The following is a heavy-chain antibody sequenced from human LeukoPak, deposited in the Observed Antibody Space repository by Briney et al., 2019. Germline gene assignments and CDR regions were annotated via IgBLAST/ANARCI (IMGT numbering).Heavy chain of an antibody. CDR1: GGTFSSYA. CDR2: IITIFGTA. D-gene: IGHD3-10*01. J-gene: IGHJ4*02. V-gene: IGHV1-69*05. CDR3: ARSYYYGSGSYPDY. Sequence: ASVKVSCKASGGTFSSYAISWVRQAPGQGLEWMGRIITIFGTANYAQKFQGRVTITTDESTSTAYMELSSLRSEDTAVYYCARSYYYGSGSYPDYWGQGTLVTVSS.